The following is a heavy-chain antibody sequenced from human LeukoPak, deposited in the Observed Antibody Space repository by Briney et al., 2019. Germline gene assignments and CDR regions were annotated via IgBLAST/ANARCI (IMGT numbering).Heavy chain of an antibody. D-gene: IGHD1-26*01. CDR1: GFTFINAW. V-gene: IGHV3-15*01. J-gene: IGHJ4*02. Sequence: GGSLRLSCAASGFTFINAWMAWVRQAPGKGLEWVGRIKAKAHGGTIEYAAPVKGRFTISRDDSKNTLYLQMNSLKTEGTAVYYCTTDGVGVEGATYDNWGQGTLVSVSS. CDR2: IKAKAHGGTI. CDR3: TTDGVGVEGATYDN.